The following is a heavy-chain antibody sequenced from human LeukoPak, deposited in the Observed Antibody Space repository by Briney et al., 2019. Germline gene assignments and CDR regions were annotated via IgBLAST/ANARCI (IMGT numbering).Heavy chain of an antibody. D-gene: IGHD4-17*01. CDR3: AKYGDSWYFDL. J-gene: IGHJ2*01. CDR2: IYYSGST. CDR1: VGSITGYY. V-gene: IGHV4-59*08. Sequence: SETLSLTCTVSVGSITGYYWSWIRQPPGKGLEWIGYIYYSGSTNYNPSLKSRVTISADTSKNQFSLKLSSVTAADTAVYYCAKYGDSWYFDLWGRGTLATVSS.